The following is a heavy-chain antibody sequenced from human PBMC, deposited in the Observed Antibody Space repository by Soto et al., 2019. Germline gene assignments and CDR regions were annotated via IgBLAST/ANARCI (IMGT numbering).Heavy chain of an antibody. CDR3: AWGIYEGRSCYSLHV. J-gene: IGHJ4*02. Sequence: TSETLSLTCAVYGGSFSNYYWSWVRQPPGKGLEWIGEINHSGSTNYNPSLKRRVTVSIDTSKKQFSLKMTSVTAADMGVYYCAWGIYEGRSCYSLHVWGQGNLVAVS. V-gene: IGHV4-34*01. CDR1: GGSFSNYY. D-gene: IGHD3-22*01. CDR2: INHSGST.